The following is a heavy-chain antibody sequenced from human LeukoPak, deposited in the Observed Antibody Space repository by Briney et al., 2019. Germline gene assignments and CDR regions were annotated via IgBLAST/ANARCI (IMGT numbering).Heavy chain of an antibody. J-gene: IGHJ4*02. D-gene: IGHD2-15*01. V-gene: IGHV7-4-1*02. CDR1: GYTFTSYA. CDR2: IYTNTGNP. Sequence: ASVKVFCKASGYTFTSYAMNWVRQAPGQGLEWMGWIYTNTGNPTYAQGFTGRFVFSLDTSVSTAYLQISSLKAEDTAVYYCARDLYCSGGSCFLKTGDYWGQGTLVTVSS. CDR3: ARDLYCSGGSCFLKTGDY.